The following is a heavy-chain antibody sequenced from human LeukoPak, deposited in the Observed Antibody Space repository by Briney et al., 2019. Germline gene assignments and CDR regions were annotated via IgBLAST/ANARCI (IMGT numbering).Heavy chain of an antibody. CDR1: GGSISSGGYY. J-gene: IGHJ4*02. V-gene: IGHV4-31*03. D-gene: IGHD3-22*01. Sequence: SQTLSLTCTVSGGSISSGGYYWSWIRQHPGKGLEWIGYIYYSGSTYYNPSLKSRVTISVDTSKNQFSLKLSSVTAADTAVYYCARGSYGDSSGYYGDWGQGTLVTVSS. CDR2: IYYSGST. CDR3: ARGSYGDSSGYYGD.